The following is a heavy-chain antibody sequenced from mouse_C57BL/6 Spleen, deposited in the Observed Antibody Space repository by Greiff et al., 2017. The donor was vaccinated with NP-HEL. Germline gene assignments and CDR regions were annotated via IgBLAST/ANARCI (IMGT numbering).Heavy chain of an antibody. CDR1: GYTFTSYW. CDR3: ANFGFDY. J-gene: IGHJ2*02. Sequence: QVQLKQPGAELVRPGTSVKLSCKASGYTFTSYWMHWVKQRPGQGLEWIGVIDPSDSYTNYNQKFKGKATLTVDTSSSTAYMQLSSLTSEDSAVYYCANFGFDYWGQGTSLTVSS. D-gene: IGHD1-3*01. V-gene: IGHV1-59*01. CDR2: IDPSDSYT.